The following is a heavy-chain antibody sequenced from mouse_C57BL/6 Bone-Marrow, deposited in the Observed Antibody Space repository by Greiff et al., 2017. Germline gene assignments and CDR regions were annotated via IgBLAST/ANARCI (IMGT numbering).Heavy chain of an antibody. V-gene: IGHV1-47*01. J-gene: IGHJ2*01. D-gene: IGHD1-1*02. CDR1: GYTFTTYP. CDR2: FHPYNDDT. CDR3: ARGGNDGGYYFDY. Sequence: QVQLQESGAELVKPGASVKMSCKASGYTFTTYPIEWMKQNPGKSLEWIGNFHPYNDDTTYNEKFKGKATLTVVTSSSTVYLELSRLTSDDSAVYYGARGGNDGGYYFDYWGQGTTLTVSS.